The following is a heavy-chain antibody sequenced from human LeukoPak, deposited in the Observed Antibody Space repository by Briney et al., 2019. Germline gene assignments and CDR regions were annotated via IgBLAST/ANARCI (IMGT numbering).Heavy chain of an antibody. V-gene: IGHV3-7*01. D-gene: IGHD3-10*01. Sequence: GGSLRLSCAASGFTFSSQWMSWVRQAPGKGLEWVANVNQGGTEKYYVDSVKGRFTISRDNAKNSLYLQMNSLRAEDTAVYYCARDVPTMVRGVIRFYYFDYWGQGTLVTVSS. J-gene: IGHJ4*02. CDR1: GFTFSSQW. CDR3: ARDVPTMVRGVIRFYYFDY. CDR2: VNQGGTEK.